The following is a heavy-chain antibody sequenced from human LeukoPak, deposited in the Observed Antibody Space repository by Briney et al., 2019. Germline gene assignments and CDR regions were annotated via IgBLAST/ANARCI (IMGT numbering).Heavy chain of an antibody. V-gene: IGHV1-69*04. CDR3: ATSRTEGYCSSTSCYGRTYGMDV. CDR2: IIPILGIA. J-gene: IGHJ6*02. Sequence: SVKVSCKASGGTFSSYAISWVRQAPGQGLEWMGRIIPILGIANYAQKFQGGVTITADKSTSTAYMELSSLRSEDTAVYYCATSRTEGYCSSTSCYGRTYGMDVWGQGTTVTVSS. CDR1: GGTFSSYA. D-gene: IGHD2-2*01.